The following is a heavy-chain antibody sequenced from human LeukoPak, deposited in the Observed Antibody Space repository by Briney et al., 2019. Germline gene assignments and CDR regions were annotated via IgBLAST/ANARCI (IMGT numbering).Heavy chain of an antibody. V-gene: IGHV3-7*01. D-gene: IGHD3-3*01. Sequence: TGGSLRLSCAASEFTFSSYWMSWVRQAPGKGPEWVAHIKQDASQEYHVDSVKGRFTISRDNAKNSLYLQMNSLRAEDTAVYYCARGVVYPAWSGPHWSDYWGQGALVTVSS. CDR3: ARGVVYPAWSGPHWSDY. J-gene: IGHJ4*02. CDR2: IKQDASQE. CDR1: EFTFSSYW.